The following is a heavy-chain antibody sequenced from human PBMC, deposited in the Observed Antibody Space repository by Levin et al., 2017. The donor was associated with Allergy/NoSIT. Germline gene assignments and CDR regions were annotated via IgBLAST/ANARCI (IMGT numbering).Heavy chain of an antibody. D-gene: IGHD1-1*01. J-gene: IGHJ6*02. CDR2: ISYDGSNK. CDR3: AKGNAWTPPSYYGMDV. Sequence: GESLKISCAASGFTFSSYGMHWVRQAPGKGLEWVAVISYDGSNKYYADSVKGRFTISRDNSKNTLYLQMNSLRADDTAVYYCAKGNAWTPPSYYGMDVWGQGTTVTVSS. CDR1: GFTFSSYG. V-gene: IGHV3-30*18.